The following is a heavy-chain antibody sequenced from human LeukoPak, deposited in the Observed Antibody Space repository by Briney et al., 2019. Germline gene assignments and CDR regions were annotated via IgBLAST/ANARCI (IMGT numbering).Heavy chain of an antibody. CDR1: GGSISSGGYY. Sequence: SQILSLTCTVSGGSISSGGYYWTWIRQHPGKGLEWIGYIRYSGSTSSNPSLKSRIIISVDTSENQFSLKLRSVTAADTAVYYCARGHGYNHFDYWGQGTLVTVSS. V-gene: IGHV4-31*03. D-gene: IGHD5-24*01. J-gene: IGHJ4*02. CDR2: IRYSGST. CDR3: ARGHGYNHFDY.